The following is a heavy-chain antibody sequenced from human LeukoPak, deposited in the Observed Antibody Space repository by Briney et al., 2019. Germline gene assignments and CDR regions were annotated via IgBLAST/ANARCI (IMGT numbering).Heavy chain of an antibody. J-gene: IGHJ4*02. CDR2: ISAHNGNT. CDR1: GYTFTSYG. CDR3: ARDFFHGHCSGLTCFLLDY. V-gene: IGHV1-18*01. Sequence: GASVKVSCKASGYTFTSYGITWVRQAPGQGLEWMGWISAHNGNTNYAQKFQGRLTMATDTSTNTAYMELWSLRPDDTAVYYCARDFFHGHCSGLTCFLLDYWGQGSLVTVSS. D-gene: IGHD2-15*01.